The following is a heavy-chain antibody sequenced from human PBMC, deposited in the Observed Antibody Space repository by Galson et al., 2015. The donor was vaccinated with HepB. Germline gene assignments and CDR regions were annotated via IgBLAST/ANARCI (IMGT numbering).Heavy chain of an antibody. Sequence: SCKASGYTFTSYAMNWVRQAPGQGLEWMGWINTNTGNPTYAQGFTGRFVFSLDTSVSTAYLQISSLKAEDTAMYYCARQDCSSTSCYKGGFGFDPWGQGTLVTVSS. J-gene: IGHJ5*02. CDR3: ARQDCSSTSCYKGGFGFDP. V-gene: IGHV7-4-1*02. D-gene: IGHD2-2*02. CDR2: INTNTGNP. CDR1: GYTFTSYA.